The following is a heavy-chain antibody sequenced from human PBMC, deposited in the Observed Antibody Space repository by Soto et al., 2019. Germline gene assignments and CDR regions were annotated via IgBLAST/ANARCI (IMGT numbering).Heavy chain of an antibody. CDR2: IYYSGST. Sequence: SDTLSLTRTASGGSISSYDWSWIRQHPGKGLEWIGYIYYSGSTNYNPSLKSRVTISVDTSKNQFSLKLSSVTAADTAVYYCARGKRDMYYYYGMDVWGQGTTVTVSS. D-gene: IGHD2-15*01. CDR1: GGSISSYD. CDR3: ARGKRDMYYYYGMDV. V-gene: IGHV4-59*07. J-gene: IGHJ6*02.